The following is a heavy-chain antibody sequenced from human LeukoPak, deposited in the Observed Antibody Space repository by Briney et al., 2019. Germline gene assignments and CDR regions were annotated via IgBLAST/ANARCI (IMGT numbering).Heavy chain of an antibody. D-gene: IGHD3-3*01. CDR2: INPNTGGT. J-gene: IGHJ4*02. CDR3: ARDMYDFLSAAYYFDY. CDR1: GYTFSGHY. V-gene: IGHV1-2*02. Sequence: ASVKVSCRASGYTFSGHYMHWVRQAPGQGLEWMGWINPNTGGTNYAQKFQGGVTMTRDKSISTVYMELRRLRSDDKAVYYCARDMYDFLSAAYYFDYWGQGTLVTVSS.